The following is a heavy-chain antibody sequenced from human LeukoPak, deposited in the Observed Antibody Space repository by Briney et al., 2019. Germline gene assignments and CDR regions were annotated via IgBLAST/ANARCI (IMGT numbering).Heavy chain of an antibody. Sequence: GGSLRLSCAASGFTISNYWMHWVRQAPGKGLVWVSRISSDGTNTNYADSVKGRFTISRDNAKNTLYLQMNSLGAEDTAVYYCARTLYDTGGYFEDWGQGTLVTVSS. CDR1: GFTISNYW. CDR3: ARTLYDTGGYFED. V-gene: IGHV3-74*01. CDR2: ISSDGTNT. J-gene: IGHJ4*02. D-gene: IGHD3-22*01.